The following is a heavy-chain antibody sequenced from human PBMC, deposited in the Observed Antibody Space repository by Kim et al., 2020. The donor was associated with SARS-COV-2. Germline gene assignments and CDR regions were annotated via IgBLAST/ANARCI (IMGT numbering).Heavy chain of an antibody. J-gene: IGHJ4*02. Sequence: YAKKLQGRVTLTTDTSTNTAYMEVRNLRSDDTAVYYCARFSDIDTTGFDYWGQGTRVTVSS. CDR3: ARFSDIDTTGFDY. V-gene: IGHV1-18*01. D-gene: IGHD5-12*01.